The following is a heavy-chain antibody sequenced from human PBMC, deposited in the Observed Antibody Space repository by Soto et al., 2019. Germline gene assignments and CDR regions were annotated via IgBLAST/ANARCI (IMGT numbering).Heavy chain of an antibody. V-gene: IGHV1-2*04. CDR2: INPNSGGT. CDR3: ARDLSGPNYYYYYGMDV. Sequence: ASVKVSCKASGYTFTSYAMHWVRQAPGQGLEWMGWINPNSGGTNYAQKFQGWVTMTRDTSISTAYMELSRLRSDDTAVYYCARDLSGPNYYYYYGMDVWAQGTTVTVSS. D-gene: IGHD2-15*01. J-gene: IGHJ6*02. CDR1: GYTFTSYA.